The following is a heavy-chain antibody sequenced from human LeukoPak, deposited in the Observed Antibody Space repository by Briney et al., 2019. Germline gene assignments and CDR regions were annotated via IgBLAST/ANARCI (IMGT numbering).Heavy chain of an antibody. CDR1: GFTFSSYS. CDR2: ISSSSSYT. D-gene: IGHD6-13*01. V-gene: IGHV3-21*01. Sequence: PGGSLRLSCAASGFTFSSYSMNWVRQAPGKGLEWVSSISSSSSYTYYADSVKGRFTISRDNAKNSLYLQMNSLRAKDTAVYYCARGRRIAGAGLYYFDYWGQGTLVTVSS. J-gene: IGHJ4*02. CDR3: ARGRRIAGAGLYYFDY.